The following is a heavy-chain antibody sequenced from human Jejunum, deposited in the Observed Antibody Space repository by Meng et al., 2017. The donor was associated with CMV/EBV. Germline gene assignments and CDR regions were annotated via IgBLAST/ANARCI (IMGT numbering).Heavy chain of an antibody. V-gene: IGHV1-46*01. D-gene: IGHD2-2*01. J-gene: IGHJ4*02. Sequence: SEYTVTSYFIHWVRQAPGQGLEWMGVIDPSGGTTTYSQNFQGRVTMTRDTSTGTAYMELSSLRSEDTAVYSCARGYCSSINCSPGDYWGQGTLVTVSS. CDR3: ARGYCSSINCSPGDY. CDR1: EYTVTSYF. CDR2: IDPSGGTT.